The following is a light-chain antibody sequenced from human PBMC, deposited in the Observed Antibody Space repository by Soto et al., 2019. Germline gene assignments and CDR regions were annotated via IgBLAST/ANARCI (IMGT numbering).Light chain of an antibody. CDR1: QSVSSSY. CDR3: QQYGSSLT. Sequence: EIVLTQSPGTLSLSPGERATISCRASQSVSSSYLAWYQQKPSQAPRLLIYGESSKATGIPDKFSGSGSGTDFTLTISRLEPEDFAVYYCQQYGSSLTVGGGTKVDIK. J-gene: IGKJ4*01. CDR2: GES. V-gene: IGKV3-20*01.